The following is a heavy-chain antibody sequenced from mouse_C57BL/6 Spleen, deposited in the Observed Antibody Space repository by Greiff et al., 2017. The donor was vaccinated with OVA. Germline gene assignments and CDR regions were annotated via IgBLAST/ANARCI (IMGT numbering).Heavy chain of an antibody. J-gene: IGHJ3*01. CDR2: INPNYGTT. CDR1: GYSFTDYN. D-gene: IGHD2-5*01. CDR3: ARSDYSNFSGFSY. V-gene: IGHV1-39*01. Sequence: VQLQQSGPELVKPGASVKISCKASGYSFTDYNMNWVKQSNGKSLEWIGVINPNYGTTSCNQKFKGKATLTVAQSSSTAYMQLNSLSSEDSAVYCCARSDYSNFSGFSYWGQGTLVTVSA.